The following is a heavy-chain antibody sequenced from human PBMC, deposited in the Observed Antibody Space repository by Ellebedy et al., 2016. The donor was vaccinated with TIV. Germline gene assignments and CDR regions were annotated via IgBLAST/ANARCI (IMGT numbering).Heavy chain of an antibody. Sequence: ASVKVSCXASGYTFTGYYMHWVRQAPGQGLEWMGWINPNSGGTNYAQKFQGWVTMTRDTSISTAYMELSRLRSDDTAVYYCARHYGSGSYYFDYWGQGTLVTVSS. CDR2: INPNSGGT. J-gene: IGHJ4*02. CDR3: ARHYGSGSYYFDY. V-gene: IGHV1-2*04. CDR1: GYTFTGYY. D-gene: IGHD3-10*01.